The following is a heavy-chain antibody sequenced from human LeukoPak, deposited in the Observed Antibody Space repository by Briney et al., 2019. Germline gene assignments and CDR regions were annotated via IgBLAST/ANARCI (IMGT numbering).Heavy chain of an antibody. V-gene: IGHV1-69*13. CDR3: ALIVVVPAATNDAFDI. CDR2: IIPIFGTA. CDR1: GGTFSSYA. J-gene: IGHJ3*02. D-gene: IGHD2-2*01. Sequence: SVKVSCKASGGTFSSYAISWVRQASGQGLEWVGGIIPIFGTANYAQKFQGRVTITADESTSTAYMELSSLRSEDTAVYYCALIVVVPAATNDAFDIWGQGTMVTVSS.